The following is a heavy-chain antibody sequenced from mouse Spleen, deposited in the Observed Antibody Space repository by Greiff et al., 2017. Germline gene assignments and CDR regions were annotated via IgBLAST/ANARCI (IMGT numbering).Heavy chain of an antibody. J-gene: IGHJ4*01. CDR3: ARDRRGMIRGDRGFAMDY. D-gene: IGHD2-4*01. Sequence: VKLVESGPGLVAPSQSLSITCTVSGFSLTGYGVNWVRQPPGKGLEWLGMIWGDGSTDYNSALKSRLSISKDNSKSQVFLKMNSLQTDDTARYYCARDRRGMIRGDRGFAMDYWGQGTSVTVSS. CDR2: IWGDGST. CDR1: GFSLTGYG. V-gene: IGHV2-6-7*01.